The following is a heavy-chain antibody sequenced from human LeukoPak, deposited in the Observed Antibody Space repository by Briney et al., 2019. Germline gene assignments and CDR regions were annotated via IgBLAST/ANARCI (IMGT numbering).Heavy chain of an antibody. CDR1: GFTFSSYS. Sequence: GSLRLSCAASGFTFSSYSMNWVRQAPGKGLEWVSSISSSSSYIYYADSVKGRFTISRDNAKNSLYLQMNSLRAEDTAVYYCARDGVLNLDDYGDYEEVVGAFDIWGQGTMVTVSS. J-gene: IGHJ3*02. V-gene: IGHV3-21*01. CDR2: ISSSSSYI. CDR3: ARDGVLNLDDYGDYEEVVGAFDI. D-gene: IGHD4-17*01.